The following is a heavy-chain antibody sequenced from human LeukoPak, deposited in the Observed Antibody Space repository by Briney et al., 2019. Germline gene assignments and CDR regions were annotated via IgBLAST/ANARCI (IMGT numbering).Heavy chain of an antibody. J-gene: IGHJ5*02. D-gene: IGHD3-3*01. V-gene: IGHV1-69*13. CDR2: LIPIFGTA. Sequence: ASVKVSCKASRGTFSTYAISWVRQAPGQGLEWMGGLIPIFGTANYAQKFQGRVTITADESTSTAYMELSSLRSEDTAVYYCARLGSYYDFWSDWFDPWGQGTLVTVSS. CDR1: RGTFSTYA. CDR3: ARLGSYYDFWSDWFDP.